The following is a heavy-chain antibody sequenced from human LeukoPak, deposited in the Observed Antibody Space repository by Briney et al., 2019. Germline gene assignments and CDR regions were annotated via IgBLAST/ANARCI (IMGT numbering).Heavy chain of an antibody. CDR1: GGSFSGYY. CDR3: ARVPTTYYYDSSGYYNHY. V-gene: IGHV4-34*01. Sequence: PSETLSLTCAVYGGSFSGYYWSWIRQPPGKGLEWIGEINHSGSTNYNPSLKSRVTISVDTSKNQFSLKLSSVTAADTAVYYCARVPTTYYYDSSGYYNHYWGQGTLVTVSS. D-gene: IGHD3-22*01. CDR2: INHSGST. J-gene: IGHJ4*02.